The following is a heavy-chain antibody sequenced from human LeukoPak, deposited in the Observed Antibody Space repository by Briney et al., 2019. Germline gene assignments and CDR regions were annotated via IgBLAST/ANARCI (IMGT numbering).Heavy chain of an antibody. V-gene: IGHV4-61*01. CDR1: GGSISSSSYY. CDR3: ARGYCSGGSCDVSQDY. CDR2: IYYSGST. J-gene: IGHJ4*02. D-gene: IGHD2-15*01. Sequence: SETLSLTCTVSGGSISSSSYYWSWIRQPPGKGLEWIGYIYYSGSTNYNPSLKSRVTISVDTSKNQFSLKLSSVTAADTAVYYCARGYCSGGSCDVSQDYWGQGTLVTVSS.